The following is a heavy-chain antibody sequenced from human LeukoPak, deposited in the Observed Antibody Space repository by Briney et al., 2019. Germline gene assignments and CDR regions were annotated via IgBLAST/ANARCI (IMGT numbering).Heavy chain of an antibody. Sequence: GGSLRLSCAASGFTFSSYSMNWVRQAPGKGLEWVSSISSSRSYKYYADSVKGRFSISRDNTKGSLFLQLNSLRAEDTAVYYCARDLGYCTNGACHTRFDYWGQGTLVTVSS. CDR1: GFTFSSYS. CDR3: ARDLGYCTNGACHTRFDY. J-gene: IGHJ4*02. CDR2: ISSSRSYK. D-gene: IGHD2-8*01. V-gene: IGHV3-21*04.